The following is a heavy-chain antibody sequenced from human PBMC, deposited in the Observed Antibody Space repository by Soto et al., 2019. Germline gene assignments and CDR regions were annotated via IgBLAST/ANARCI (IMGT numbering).Heavy chain of an antibody. CDR2: IYYSGST. J-gene: IGHJ6*02. V-gene: IGHV4-39*01. D-gene: IGHD3-3*01. CDR1: GGSISSSSYY. CDR3: ARGYYDFWSGYYTPYYGMDV. Sequence: SETLSLTCTVSGGSISSSSYYWGWIRQPPGKGLEWIGSIYYSGSTYYNPSLKSRVTISVDTSRNQFSLKLSSVTAADTAVYYCARGYYDFWSGYYTPYYGMDVWGQGTAVTVSS.